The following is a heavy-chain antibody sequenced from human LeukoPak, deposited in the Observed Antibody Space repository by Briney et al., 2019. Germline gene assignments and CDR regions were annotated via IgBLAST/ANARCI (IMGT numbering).Heavy chain of an antibody. V-gene: IGHV4-34*01. CDR3: AREFRVRYSSSWYNWFDP. D-gene: IGHD6-13*01. Sequence: PSETLSLTCAVYGGSFSGYYWSWIRQPPGKGLEWIGEINHSGSTNYNPSLKSRVTISVDTSKNQFSLKLSSVTAADTAVYYCAREFRVRYSSSWYNWFDPWGQGTLVTVSS. CDR2: INHSGST. CDR1: GGSFSGYY. J-gene: IGHJ5*02.